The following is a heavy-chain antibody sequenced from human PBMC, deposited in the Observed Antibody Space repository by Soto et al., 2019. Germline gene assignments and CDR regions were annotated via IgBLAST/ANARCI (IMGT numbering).Heavy chain of an antibody. Sequence: ASVKVSCKASGYTFTGYYMHWVRQAPGQGLEWMGWINPNSGGTNYAQKFQGWVTMTRDTSISTAYMGLSSLRSEDTAVYYCARDKERSGYDTFDYWGQGTLVTVSS. CDR2: INPNSGGT. CDR3: ARDKERSGYDTFDY. CDR1: GYTFTGYY. D-gene: IGHD5-12*01. J-gene: IGHJ4*02. V-gene: IGHV1-2*04.